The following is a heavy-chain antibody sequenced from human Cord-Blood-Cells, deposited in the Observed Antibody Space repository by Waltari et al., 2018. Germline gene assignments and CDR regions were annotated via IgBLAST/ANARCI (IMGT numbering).Heavy chain of an antibody. CDR1: GDTVTGYY. Sequence: QVQLVQSGAEVKKPGGSVKVSYKASGDTVTGYYLHWVRQAPGQGLDWMGWSNPNSAGTRYAKQFQGWVTLTSDTSSRTAHMEPSRRGSEDTAVYYCARADDYGDHCDYWGQATLVTVSA. CDR3: ARADDYGDHCDY. V-gene: IGHV1-2*04. D-gene: IGHD4-17*01. J-gene: IGHJ4*02. CDR2: SNPNSAGT.